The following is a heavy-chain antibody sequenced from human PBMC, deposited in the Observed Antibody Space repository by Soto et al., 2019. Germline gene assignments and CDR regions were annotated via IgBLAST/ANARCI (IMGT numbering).Heavy chain of an antibody. D-gene: IGHD3-22*01. CDR1: GFTFDDYT. CDR3: AKPSHDSSGYRGPWYFDL. J-gene: IGHJ2*01. Sequence: EVQLVESGGVVVQPGGSLRLSCAASGFTFDDYTMHWVRQAPGKGLEWVSLISWDGGSTYYADSVKGRFTISRDNSKNSLYLQMNSLRTEDTALYYCAKPSHDSSGYRGPWYFDLWGRGTLVTVSS. CDR2: ISWDGGST. V-gene: IGHV3-43*01.